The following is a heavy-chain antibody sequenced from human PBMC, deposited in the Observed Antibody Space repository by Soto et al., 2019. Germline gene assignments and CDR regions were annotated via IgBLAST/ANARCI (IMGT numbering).Heavy chain of an antibody. CDR1: GYTFTSYY. Sequence: ASVKVSCKASGYTFTSYYMHWVRQAPGQGLEWMGIINPSGGSTSYAQKFQGRVTMTRDTSTSTVYMELSSLRSEDTAVYYCAKYYDSSGYVDAFDIWGQGTMVTVSS. V-gene: IGHV1-46*03. CDR3: AKYYDSSGYVDAFDI. CDR2: INPSGGST. J-gene: IGHJ3*02. D-gene: IGHD3-22*01.